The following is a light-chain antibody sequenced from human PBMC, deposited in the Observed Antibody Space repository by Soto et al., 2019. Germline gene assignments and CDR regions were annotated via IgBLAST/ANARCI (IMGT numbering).Light chain of an antibody. Sequence: IVLTQSPGTLSLSPGERATLSCRASQSVSSSYLAWYQQKPGQAPRLLIYGASTRATGIPARFSGSGSGTDFTLTISSLQSEDSAAYYCQQYNNWPLITFGQGTRLEIK. CDR3: QQYNNWPLIT. CDR2: GAS. J-gene: IGKJ5*01. CDR1: QSVSSSY. V-gene: IGKV3-15*01.